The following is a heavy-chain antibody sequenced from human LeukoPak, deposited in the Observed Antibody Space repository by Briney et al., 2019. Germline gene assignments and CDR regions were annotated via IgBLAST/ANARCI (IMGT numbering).Heavy chain of an antibody. Sequence: ASVKVSCKASEYTFTGYYMHWVRQAPGQGLGWMGWNKPNSGGTNYAQTFPGRVTMTRDTSISTAYMELSRLRSDDTAVYYCGGDHPEWEVTLDYWGQGTLVTVSS. V-gene: IGHV1-2*02. D-gene: IGHD1-26*01. J-gene: IGHJ4*01. CDR2: NKPNSGGT. CDR3: GGDHPEWEVTLDY. CDR1: EYTFTGYY.